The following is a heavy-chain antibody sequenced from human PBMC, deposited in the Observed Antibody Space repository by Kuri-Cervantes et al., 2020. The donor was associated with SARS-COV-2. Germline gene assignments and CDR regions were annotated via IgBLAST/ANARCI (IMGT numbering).Heavy chain of an antibody. J-gene: IGHJ6*02. CDR1: GFYFGDYY. V-gene: IGHV3-11*06. Sequence: GESLKISCAVSGFYFGDYYMSWIRQAPGKGLEWISFISSSGTYIDYEDSLKGRFTISTDGAKNSLYLQMHSLRADDTAVYYCARGIHEGLDVWGPGTTVTVSS. CDR3: ARGIHEGLDV. CDR2: ISSSGTYI. D-gene: IGHD5-18*01.